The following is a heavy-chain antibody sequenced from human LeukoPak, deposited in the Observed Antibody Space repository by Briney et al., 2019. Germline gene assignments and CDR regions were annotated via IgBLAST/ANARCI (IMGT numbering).Heavy chain of an antibody. J-gene: IGHJ5*02. CDR1: GGSISSGGYS. V-gene: IGHV4-30-2*01. Sequence: SETLSLTCAVSGGSISSGGYSWSWLRQPPGKGLEWLGYIYHSGSTYYNPSLKSRVTISVDRSKNQFSLKLSSVTAADTAVYYCARETYGSSGYYYRWFDPWGQGTLVTVSS. D-gene: IGHD3-22*01. CDR3: ARETYGSSGYYYRWFDP. CDR2: IYHSGST.